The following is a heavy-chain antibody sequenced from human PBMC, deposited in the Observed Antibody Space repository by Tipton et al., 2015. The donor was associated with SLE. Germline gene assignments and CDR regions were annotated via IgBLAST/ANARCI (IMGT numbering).Heavy chain of an antibody. Sequence: SLRLSCAASGFTFSSYWMSWVRQAPGKGLEWVANIKQDGSEKYYVDSVKCRFTISRDNAKNSLYLQMNSLRAEDTAVYYCARGDSSSWRYATFDYWGQGTLVSVSS. CDR1: GFTFSSYW. CDR3: ARGDSSSWRYATFDY. CDR2: IKQDGSEK. D-gene: IGHD6-13*01. J-gene: IGHJ4*02. V-gene: IGHV3-7*05.